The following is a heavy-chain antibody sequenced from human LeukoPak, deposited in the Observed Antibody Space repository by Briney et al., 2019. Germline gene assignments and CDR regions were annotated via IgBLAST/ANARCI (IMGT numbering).Heavy chain of an antibody. CDR1: GGSISSYY. D-gene: IGHD2-15*01. CDR2: IYYSGST. Sequence: PSETLSLTCTVSGGSISSYYWSWIRQPPGKGLEWIGYIYYSGSTNYNPSLKSRVTISIDTSKNQFSLKLRFVTAADTAVYYCARDPGCSGASCPLDYWGQGTLVTVSS. V-gene: IGHV4-59*08. J-gene: IGHJ4*02. CDR3: ARDPGCSGASCPLDY.